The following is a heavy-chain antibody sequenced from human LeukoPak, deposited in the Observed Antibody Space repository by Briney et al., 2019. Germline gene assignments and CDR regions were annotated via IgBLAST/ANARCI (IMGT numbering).Heavy chain of an antibody. D-gene: IGHD2-2*02. CDR2: IIPTLGIA. CDR3: ARSGDCSSTSCYNNYYYGMDV. V-gene: IGHV1-69*04. CDR1: GGTFSSYA. Sequence: GASVKVSCKASGGTFSSYAISWVRQAPGQGLEWMGRIIPTLGIANYAQKFQGRVTITADKSTSTAYMELSSLRSEDTAVYYCARSGDCSSTSCYNNYYYGMDVWGQGTTVTVSS. J-gene: IGHJ6*02.